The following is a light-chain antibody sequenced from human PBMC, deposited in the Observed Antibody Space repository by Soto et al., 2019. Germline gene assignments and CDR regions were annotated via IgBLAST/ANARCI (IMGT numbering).Light chain of an antibody. CDR3: QHYNSDSEA. J-gene: IGKJ1*01. CDR2: KAS. V-gene: IGKV1-5*03. Sequence: DIQMTQSPSTRSLSVGYIVTITCRAIQTISSWLAWYHQKPGKAPKLLIYKASTLKSGVPSRFSGSGSGTEFTLTISSLQPDDFETYYCQHYNSDSEAFGQGTKVDIK. CDR1: QTISSW.